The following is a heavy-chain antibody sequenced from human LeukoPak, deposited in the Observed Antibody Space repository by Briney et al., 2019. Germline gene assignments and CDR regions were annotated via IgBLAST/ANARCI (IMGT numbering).Heavy chain of an antibody. J-gene: IGHJ4*02. CDR1: GFTFSDYW. D-gene: IGHD4-17*01. CDR3: ARGHYGDYD. CDR2: IKRDGSEK. V-gene: IGHV3-7*01. Sequence: GGSLRLSCAASGFTFSDYWMNWVSQAPGKGLEWVANIKRDGSEKNYVDSVKGRFTISRDNAKNSLYLQMNSLSIEDTAVYYCARGHYGDYDWGQGALVTVSS.